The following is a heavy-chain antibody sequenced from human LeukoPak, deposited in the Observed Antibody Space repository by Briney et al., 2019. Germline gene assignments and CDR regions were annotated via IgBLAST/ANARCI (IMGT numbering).Heavy chain of an antibody. V-gene: IGHV3-7*01. CDR2: IKQDGSEK. D-gene: IGHD3-9*01. CDR3: ARDLPKTPNDIYYYYYMDV. Sequence: PGGSLRLSCAASGFTFSNYWMGWVRQAPGKGLEWVANIKQDGSEKRYVDPVKGRFTISRDNAKNSLYLQMNSLRAEDTAVYYCARDLPKTPNDIYYYYYMDVWGRGTTVTVSS. CDR1: GFTFSNYW. J-gene: IGHJ6*03.